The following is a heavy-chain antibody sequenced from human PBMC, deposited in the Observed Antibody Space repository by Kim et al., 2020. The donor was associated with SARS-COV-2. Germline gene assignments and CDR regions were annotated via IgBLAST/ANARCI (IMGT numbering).Heavy chain of an antibody. D-gene: IGHD4-17*01. CDR1: GDRVSSDSAA. CDR2: TYYRSKWYY. J-gene: IGHJ4*02. Sequence: SQTLSLICAISGDRVSSDSAACNWIRQSPSRGLEWLGRTYYRSKWYYDYAVSVKSRITINPDTSKNQFSLQLNSVTPEDTAVYYCTRDRFGLRGDFDYWGQATLVTVSS. V-gene: IGHV6-1*01. CDR3: TRDRFGLRGDFDY.